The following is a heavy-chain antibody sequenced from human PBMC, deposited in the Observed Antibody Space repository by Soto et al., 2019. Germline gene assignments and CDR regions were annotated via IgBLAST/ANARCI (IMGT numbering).Heavy chain of an antibody. Sequence: EVQLLESGGGLVQPGGSLRLTCVGSGFTFRNKDRRWVRQAPGKGREWVSGISGRGGVTYYADSVKGRFTISRDNSKNTLYLQMNNLRANDTAVYYCAKDRQFRSYYESAGHYNDWGQGTLVTVSS. CDR3: AKDRQFRSYYESAGHYND. V-gene: IGHV3-23*01. CDR1: GFTFRNKD. D-gene: IGHD3-22*01. J-gene: IGHJ4*02. CDR2: ISGRGGVT.